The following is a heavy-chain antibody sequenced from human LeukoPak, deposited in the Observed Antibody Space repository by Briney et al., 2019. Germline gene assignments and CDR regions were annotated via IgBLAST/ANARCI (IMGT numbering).Heavy chain of an antibody. D-gene: IGHD6-6*01. V-gene: IGHV1-18*01. Sequence: SVKVSCKASGYTFTSYGLSWVRQAPGQGLDWMGWINSYNGNTNYAQRLQGRVTMTTDTSTSTAYMELRRLRSDDTAVYYCERDLREQLDYYGMDVWGQGNTVTVSS. CDR2: INSYNGNT. CDR3: ERDLREQLDYYGMDV. CDR1: GYTFTSYG. J-gene: IGHJ6*02.